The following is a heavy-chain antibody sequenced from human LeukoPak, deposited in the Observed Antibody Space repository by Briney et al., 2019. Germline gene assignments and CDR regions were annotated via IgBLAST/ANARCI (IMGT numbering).Heavy chain of an antibody. V-gene: IGHV4-59*01. J-gene: IGHJ5*02. CDR2: IYYSGST. Sequence: GSLRLSCAASGFTFSSYEMNWVRQAPGKGLEWIGYIYYSGSTNYNPSLKSRVTISVDTSKNQFSLKLSSVTAADTAVYYCARTPGRDWFDPWGQGTLVTVSS. D-gene: IGHD1-14*01. CDR1: GFTFSSYE. CDR3: ARTPGRDWFDP.